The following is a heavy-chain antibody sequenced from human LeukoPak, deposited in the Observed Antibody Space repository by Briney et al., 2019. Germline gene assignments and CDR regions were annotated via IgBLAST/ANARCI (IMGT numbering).Heavy chain of an antibody. CDR2: INAGNGNT. J-gene: IGHJ4*02. D-gene: IGHD2-15*01. CDR3: ARAHCSGGSCYPRPFDY. CDR1: GYTFTSYA. Sequence: ASVKVSCKASGYTFTSYAMHWVRQAPGQRFEWMGWINAGNGNTKYSQKFQGRVTITRDTSASTAYMELSSLRSEDTAVYYCARAHCSGGSCYPRPFDYWGQGTLVTVSS. V-gene: IGHV1-3*01.